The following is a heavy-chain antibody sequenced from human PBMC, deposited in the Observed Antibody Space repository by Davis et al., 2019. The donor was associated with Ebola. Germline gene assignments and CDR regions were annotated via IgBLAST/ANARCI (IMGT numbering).Heavy chain of an antibody. D-gene: IGHD4-17*01. CDR2: ISWDGGGT. CDR3: ARHTYGDHFDY. V-gene: IGHV3-43D*04. CDR1: GLTFGDYV. Sequence: GGSLRLSCAASGLTFGDYVMHWVRQPPGKGLEWVSLISWDGGGTYYADSVKGRFTISRDNAKSSLYLQMNSLGAEDTAVYYCARHTYGDHFDYWGQGTLVTVSS. J-gene: IGHJ4*02.